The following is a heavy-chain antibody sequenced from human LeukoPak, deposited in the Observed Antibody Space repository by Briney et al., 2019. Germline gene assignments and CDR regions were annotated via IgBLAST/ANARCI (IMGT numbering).Heavy chain of an antibody. CDR1: GGTFSNYA. V-gene: IGHV1-69*13. J-gene: IGHJ4*02. Sequence: EASVKVSCKASGGTFSNYAVSWVRQAPGQGLEWMGKIIPIFGTTNYAQKFQGRVTITADESTSTAYMELSSLRSEDTALYYCATALLDYDSSGLDYWGQGTLVTVSS. CDR3: ATALLDYDSSGLDY. CDR2: IIPIFGTT. D-gene: IGHD3-22*01.